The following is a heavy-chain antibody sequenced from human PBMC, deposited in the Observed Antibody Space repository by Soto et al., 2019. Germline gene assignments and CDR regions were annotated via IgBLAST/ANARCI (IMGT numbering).Heavy chain of an antibody. CDR3: VRCYCSVGSCYACWHFDL. J-gene: IGHJ2*01. D-gene: IGHD2-15*01. V-gene: IGHV1-18*01. Sequence: QVQLVQSGGEVKKPGASVKVSCQASGYTFSDYAISWVRQAPGQGLEWMGWISASTRNTDQAQNFQGRVIMTLDTSTTTAYMELRSMGSDDTAVYYCVRCYCSVGSCYACWHFDLWGRGTLVTVSS. CDR2: ISASTRNT. CDR1: GYTFSDYA.